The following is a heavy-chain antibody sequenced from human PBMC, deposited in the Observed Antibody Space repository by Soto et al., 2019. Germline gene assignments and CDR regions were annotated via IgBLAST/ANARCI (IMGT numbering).Heavy chain of an antibody. Sequence: SETLSLTCAVYGGSFSGYYWSWIRQPPGKGLEWIGEINHSGSTNYNPSLKSRVTISVDTSKNQFSLKLSSVTAADTAVYYCARGLSRKVLMVYAQKYYFDYWGQGTLVTVSS. D-gene: IGHD2-8*01. CDR2: INHSGST. CDR1: GGSFSGYY. J-gene: IGHJ4*02. V-gene: IGHV4-34*01. CDR3: ARGLSRKVLMVYAQKYYFDY.